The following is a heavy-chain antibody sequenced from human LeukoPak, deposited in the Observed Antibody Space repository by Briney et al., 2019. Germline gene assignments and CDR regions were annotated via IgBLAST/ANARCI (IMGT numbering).Heavy chain of an antibody. J-gene: IGHJ4*02. D-gene: IGHD6-13*01. CDR2: IYYSGST. CDR3: ARLGIAAASYYFDY. V-gene: IGHV4-31*03. CDR1: GGSISSGGYY. Sequence: SQTLSLTCTVSGGSISSGGYYWSWIRQHPGKGLEWIGYIYYSGSTYYNPSLKSRVTISVDTSKNQFSLKLSSVTAADTAVYYCARLGIAAASYYFDYWGQGTLVTVSS.